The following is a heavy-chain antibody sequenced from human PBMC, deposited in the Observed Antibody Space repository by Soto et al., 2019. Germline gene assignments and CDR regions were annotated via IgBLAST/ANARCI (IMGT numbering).Heavy chain of an antibody. CDR3: AKGRGGSGSLTPRVDF. Sequence: EVQLLESGGGLVQPGGSLRLSCAASGFTFNNYAMTWVRQAPGKGLEWVSAISGGGDTTSYADSVKGRFTVSRDGSKNTLNRHMGSLRAGDTALYYCAKGRGGSGSLTPRVDFWGQGTLVTVSS. CDR1: GFTFNNYA. D-gene: IGHD3-10*01. V-gene: IGHV3-23*01. CDR2: ISGGGDTT. J-gene: IGHJ4*02.